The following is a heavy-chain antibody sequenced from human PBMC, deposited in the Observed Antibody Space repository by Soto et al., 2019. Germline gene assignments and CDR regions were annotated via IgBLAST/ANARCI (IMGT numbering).Heavy chain of an antibody. V-gene: IGHV1-8*01. CDR2: MNPKSGGT. Sequence: QVQLVQSGAEVKSHGASVKVSCKASGYTFTSYDINWVRQATGQGFEWMGWMNPKSGGTRYIQKSPGRVTMTRDTSISTAYMELSSLTSEDTAVYYCARGPTGMIDYWGQGTLVTVSS. J-gene: IGHJ4*02. CDR1: GYTFTSYD. CDR3: ARGPTGMIDY.